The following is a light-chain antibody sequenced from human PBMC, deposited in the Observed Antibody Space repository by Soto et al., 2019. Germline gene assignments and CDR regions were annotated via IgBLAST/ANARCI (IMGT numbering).Light chain of an antibody. J-gene: IGLJ2*01. CDR2: GNT. CDR3: RSSDSDLGVVV. Sequence: QSVLTQPPSGSGAPGHRVTISCTGSSSNIGSGYDVHWYQQLPGIAPQLLISGNTDRPSGVPDRVSGSKSGTSASLAITGLQTEEEADYCCRSSDSDLGVVVFGGGTKLTVL. V-gene: IGLV1-40*01. CDR1: SSNIGSGYD.